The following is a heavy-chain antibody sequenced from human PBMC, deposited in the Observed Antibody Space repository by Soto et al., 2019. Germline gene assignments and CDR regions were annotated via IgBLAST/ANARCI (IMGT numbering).Heavy chain of an antibody. CDR3: ACHVALYRRGGHWHLDY. Sequence: LVILCVSCTVSGGSSRSRGCCWIWIHQHPGKGLEWIGYIYYSGSTNYNPSLKSRVTISVDTSKDQFSLKLSSVTAADTAVYYCACHVALYRRGGHWHLDYWGQGTLVTVSS. CDR2: IYYSGST. CDR1: GGSSRSRGCC. V-gene: IGHV4-61*08. D-gene: IGHD2-15*01. J-gene: IGHJ4*02.